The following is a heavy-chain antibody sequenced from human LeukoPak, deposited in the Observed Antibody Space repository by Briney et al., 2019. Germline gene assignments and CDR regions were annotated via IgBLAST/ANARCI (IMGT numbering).Heavy chain of an antibody. J-gene: IGHJ4*02. CDR3: ARGREAVAGTVDY. CDR2: MNPNSGNT. V-gene: IGHV1-8*01. Sequence: GASVKVSCKASGYTFTSYDINWVRQATGQGLEWMGWMNPNSGNTGYAQKFQGRVTMTRNTSVSTAYMELSSLRSEDTAVYYCARGREAVAGTVDYWGQGTLVTVSS. CDR1: GYTFTSYD. D-gene: IGHD6-19*01.